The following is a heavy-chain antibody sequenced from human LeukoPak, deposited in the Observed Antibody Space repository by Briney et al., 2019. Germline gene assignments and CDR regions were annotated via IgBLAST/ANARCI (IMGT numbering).Heavy chain of an antibody. V-gene: IGHV3-7*01. D-gene: IGHD7-27*01. CDR2: INEDGSEK. J-gene: IGHJ4*02. CDR1: GFTFTTYW. Sequence: GGSLRLSCAASGFTFTTYWMSWVRQAPGKGLEWVANINEDGSEKYYVDSVEGRFSISRDNAKNSLYLQMNSLRAEDTAVYYCAKDQFSWGSGFDYWGQGTLVTVSS. CDR3: AKDQFSWGSGFDY.